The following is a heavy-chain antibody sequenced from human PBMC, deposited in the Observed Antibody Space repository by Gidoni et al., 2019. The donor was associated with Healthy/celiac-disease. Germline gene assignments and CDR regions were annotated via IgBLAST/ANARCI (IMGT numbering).Heavy chain of an antibody. Sequence: EVQLVASGGGWVPPGGSLSRTCAASGFTFSSYAMSWVRQAPGKGLEWVSDISGSGGSTYSADSVKGRFTISRDNSKNTLYLQMNSLRAEDTAVYYCAKFLSERVREAFDYGGQGPLVTVSS. D-gene: IGHD6-13*01. J-gene: IGHJ4*02. V-gene: IGHV3-23*04. CDR1: GFTFSSYA. CDR3: AKFLSERVREAFDY. CDR2: ISGSGGST.